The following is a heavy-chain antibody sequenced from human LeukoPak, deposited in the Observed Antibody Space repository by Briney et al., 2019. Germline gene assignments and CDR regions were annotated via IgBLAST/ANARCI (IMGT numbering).Heavy chain of an antibody. Sequence: PGGSLRLSCAASGFTFGGSGMHWVRQAPGKGLEWVAFIRYDGSDKHYADSVKGRFTISRDNSKNTLYLQMNSLRAEDTAVYYCARDIGYYDSSGSDWGQGTLVTVSS. CDR2: IRYDGSDK. D-gene: IGHD3-22*01. J-gene: IGHJ4*02. CDR3: ARDIGYYDSSGSD. CDR1: GFTFGGSG. V-gene: IGHV3-30*02.